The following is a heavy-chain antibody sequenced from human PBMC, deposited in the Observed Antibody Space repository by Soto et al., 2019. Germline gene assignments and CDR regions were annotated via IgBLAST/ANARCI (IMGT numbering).Heavy chain of an antibody. CDR2: TYYRSRWYS. V-gene: IGHV6-1*01. CDR3: ARSEEDSDYYYYGMDV. CDR1: GDTVSSNSVA. D-gene: IGHD2-15*01. J-gene: IGHJ6*02. Sequence: SPTLSLTCVCSGDTVSSNSVAWNWVRQSPSRGLEWLGRTYYRSRWYSDYAVSVRSRIDINADTSKNQVSLQLNSVTPEDTAVYYCARSEEDSDYYYYGMDVWGQGTTVTVS.